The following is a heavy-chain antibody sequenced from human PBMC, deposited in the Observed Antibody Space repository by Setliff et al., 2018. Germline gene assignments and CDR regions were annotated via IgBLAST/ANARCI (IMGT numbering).Heavy chain of an antibody. CDR1: GYTFTTYA. V-gene: IGHV7-4-1*02. CDR3: ARASRFGTIVYKGYYYMDV. D-gene: IGHD3-10*01. Sequence: ASVKVSCKTSGYTFTTYAISWRRQAPGQGLEWMGWINTHTGNPSYAQDFTGRFVFSLDTSVSTAYLQISSLKAEDTAVYYCARASRFGTIVYKGYYYMDVWGKGTTVTVSS. J-gene: IGHJ6*03. CDR2: INTHTGNP.